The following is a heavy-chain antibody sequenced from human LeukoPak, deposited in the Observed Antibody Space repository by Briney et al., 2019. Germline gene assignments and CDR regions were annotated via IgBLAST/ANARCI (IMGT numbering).Heavy chain of an antibody. V-gene: IGHV1-18*01. CDR3: ARVTDSRTWFDP. D-gene: IGHD2-21*02. J-gene: IGHJ5*02. CDR2: ISAYDGNT. Sequence: ASVKVSCRASSYTFTDYGISWVRQAPGQGLEWMGWISAYDGNTNSAQKFQGRVTMTTDTSTSTAYMELRSLRSDDTAVYYCARVTDSRTWFDPWGQGTLVTVSS. CDR1: SYTFTDYG.